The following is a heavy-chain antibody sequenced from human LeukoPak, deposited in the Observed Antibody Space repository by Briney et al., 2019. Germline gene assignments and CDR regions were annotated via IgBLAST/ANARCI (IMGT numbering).Heavy chain of an antibody. CDR2: IIPMSDTA. CDR3: ARGRGGDYVFYYYYYMDV. V-gene: IGHV1-69*05. Sequence: SVKVSCKASGGTFNSYAISWVRQAPGQGLEWMGGIIPMSDTADYPQKFQGRVTMTRNTSISTAYMELSSLRSEDTAVYYCARGRGGDYVFYYYYYMDVWGKGTTVTISS. J-gene: IGHJ6*03. CDR1: GGTFNSYA. D-gene: IGHD4-17*01.